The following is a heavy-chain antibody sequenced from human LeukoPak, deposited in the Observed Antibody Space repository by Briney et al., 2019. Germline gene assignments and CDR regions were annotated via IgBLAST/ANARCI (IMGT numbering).Heavy chain of an antibody. CDR1: GFTFSSYA. D-gene: IGHD3-10*01. V-gene: IGHV3-23*01. CDR3: AKSTGITMVRGVIHHGMYYFDY. Sequence: GGSLRLSCAASGFTFSSYAMSWVRQAPGEGLEWVSAISGSGGSTYYADSVKGRFTISRDNSKNRLYLQMNSLRAEDTAVYYCAKSTGITMVRGVIHHGMYYFDYWGQGTLVTVSS. CDR2: ISGSGGST. J-gene: IGHJ4*02.